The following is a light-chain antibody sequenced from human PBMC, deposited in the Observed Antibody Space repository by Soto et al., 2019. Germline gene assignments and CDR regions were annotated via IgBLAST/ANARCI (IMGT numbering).Light chain of an antibody. V-gene: IGKV1-9*01. J-gene: IGKJ5*01. Sequence: SQLTQSPSSLSASVGDRVTITCRAIQGINTFLACYQQKAGKAPKLLIYAASTLQIGVPSRFSGSGPGTDFTLTISSLQSEDFATYHSKQLNSXPITCGQGTRLXI. CDR1: QGINTF. CDR2: AAS. CDR3: KQLNSXPIT.